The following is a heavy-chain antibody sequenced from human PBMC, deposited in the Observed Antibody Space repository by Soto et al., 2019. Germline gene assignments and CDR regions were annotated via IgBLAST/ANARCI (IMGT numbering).Heavy chain of an antibody. CDR3: ARDTTALNGFDY. V-gene: IGHV1-69*13. J-gene: IGHJ4*02. CDR2: IIPIFGTA. Sequence: SVKVSCKASGGTFSSYAISWVRQAPGQGLEWMGGIIPIFGTANYAQKFQGRITITADESTSTAYMEPSSLRSEDTAVYYCARDTTALNGFDYWGQGTLVTVSS. D-gene: IGHD5-18*01. CDR1: GGTFSSYA.